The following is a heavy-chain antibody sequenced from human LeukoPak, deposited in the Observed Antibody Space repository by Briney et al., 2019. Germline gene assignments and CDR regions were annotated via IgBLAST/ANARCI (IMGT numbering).Heavy chain of an antibody. CDR3: ARMNKSGMNNWFDP. CDR2: MNPNSGNT. D-gene: IGHD1/OR15-1a*01. J-gene: IGHJ5*02. CDR1: GYTFINYD. Sequence: ASVKVSGKASGYTFINYDIKWVRQATGQGLEWMGWMNPNSGNTGYAQKFRGRVAITWNTSIKTAYMELSGLSSEDTAIYYCARMNKSGMNNWFDPWGQGTLVTVSS. V-gene: IGHV1-8*03.